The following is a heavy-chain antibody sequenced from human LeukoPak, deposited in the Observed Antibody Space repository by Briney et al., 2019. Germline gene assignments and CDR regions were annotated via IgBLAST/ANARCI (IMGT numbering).Heavy chain of an antibody. J-gene: IGHJ4*02. Sequence: SETLSLTCTVSGSSISSSSYYWGWIRQPPGKGLEWIGSIYYSGSTYYNPSLKSRVTISVDTSKNQFSLKLSSVTAADTAVYYCARGGYSSGVTVYWGQGTLVTVSS. CDR2: IYYSGST. D-gene: IGHD6-19*01. V-gene: IGHV4-39*07. CDR1: GSSISSSSYY. CDR3: ARGGYSSGVTVY.